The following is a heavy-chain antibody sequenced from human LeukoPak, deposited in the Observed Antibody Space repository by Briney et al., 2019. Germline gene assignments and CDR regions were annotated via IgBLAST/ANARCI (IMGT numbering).Heavy chain of an antibody. D-gene: IGHD2-21*02. CDR3: AKDLWSVVTLTLDY. CDR2: LSASDGSA. CDR1: GFSFSSYG. V-gene: IGHV3-23*01. J-gene: IGHJ4*02. Sequence: GGSLRLTCSASGFSFSSYGMSWVRQAPGKGLEWVSGLSASDGSAYYADSVKGRFTISRDNSKNTLSLQVNSLRAEDTAVYYCAKDLWSVVTLTLDYWGQGTLVTVSS.